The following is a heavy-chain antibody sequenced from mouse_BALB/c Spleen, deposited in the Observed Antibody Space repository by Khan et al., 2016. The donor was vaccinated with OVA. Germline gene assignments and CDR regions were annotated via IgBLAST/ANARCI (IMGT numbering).Heavy chain of an antibody. V-gene: IGHV2-4-1*01. Sequence: QVQLKQSGPGLVQPSQSLSITCTVSGFSLTTYGVHWVRQSPGKGLEWLGLIWSGGNTDYYAAFISSMSIRKENSKSQVFFKLNSLQADDTAIYCGSSNSSMYDFTYWGQGTLVTVSS. CDR3: SSNSSMYDFTY. D-gene: IGHD2-14*01. J-gene: IGHJ3*01. CDR2: IWSGGNT. CDR1: GFSLTTYG.